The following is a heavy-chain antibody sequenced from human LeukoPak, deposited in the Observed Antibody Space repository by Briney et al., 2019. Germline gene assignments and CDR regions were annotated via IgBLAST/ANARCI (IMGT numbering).Heavy chain of an antibody. V-gene: IGHV3-23*01. CDR2: ISGSGGST. Sequence: PGGSLRLSCAASGFAFSNYAMAWVRQAPGKGLEWVSAISGSGGSTYYADSVKGRFTISRDNSKNTLYLQMNSLRAEDTAVYYCAKDWDLDIAAGWDAFDIWGQGTMVTVSS. CDR1: GFAFSNYA. CDR3: AKDWDLDIAAGWDAFDI. J-gene: IGHJ3*02. D-gene: IGHD6-13*01.